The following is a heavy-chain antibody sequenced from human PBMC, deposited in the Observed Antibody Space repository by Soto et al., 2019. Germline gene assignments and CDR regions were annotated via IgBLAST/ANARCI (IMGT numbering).Heavy chain of an antibody. J-gene: IGHJ4*02. Sequence: SETLSLTCTACGGSISSSRYYWGWIRQPPGKGLEWIGSIYYSGSTYYNPSLKSRVTISVDTSKNQFSLKLSSVTAADTAVYYCARYHLTYYYDSSGYYFPVWGQGTLVTVSS. V-gene: IGHV4-39*01. CDR1: GGSISSSRYY. CDR3: ARYHLTYYYDSSGYYFPV. D-gene: IGHD3-22*01. CDR2: IYYSGST.